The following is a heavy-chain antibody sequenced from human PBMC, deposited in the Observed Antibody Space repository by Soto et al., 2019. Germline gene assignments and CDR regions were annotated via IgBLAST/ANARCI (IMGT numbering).Heavy chain of an antibody. CDR2: IIPIFGTA. V-gene: IGHV1-69*13. D-gene: IGHD2-15*01. CDR1: GGTFSSYA. CDR3: ARAVVAAANWFDP. Sequence: SVKVSCKASGGTFSSYAISRVRQAPGQGLEWMGGIIPIFGTANYAQKFQGRVTITADESTSTAYMELSSLRSEDTAVYYCARAVVAAANWFDPWGQGTLVTVSS. J-gene: IGHJ5*02.